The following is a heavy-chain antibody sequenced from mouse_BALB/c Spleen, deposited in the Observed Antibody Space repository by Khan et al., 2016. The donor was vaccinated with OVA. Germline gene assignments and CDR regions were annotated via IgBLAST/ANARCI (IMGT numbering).Heavy chain of an antibody. CDR2: TNPTNGRT. V-gene: IGHV1S81*02. CDR1: GYTFTSYW. CDR3: ARIKKIVATYFDY. D-gene: IGHD1-1*01. J-gene: IGHJ2*01. Sequence: VQLQQSGAELVKAGASVKMSCKASGYTFTSYWMHWVKQRLGQGLAWFAETNPTNGRTYYNEPFKSKATLTVAKSSSTAYMLLSGPTFEDSAVYYCARIKKIVATYFDYWGQGTTLTVSS.